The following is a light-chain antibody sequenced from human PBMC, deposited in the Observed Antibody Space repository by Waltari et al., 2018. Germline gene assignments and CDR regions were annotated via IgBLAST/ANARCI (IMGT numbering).Light chain of an antibody. Sequence: QLVLTQSPSASASLGASVKLPCTLSSGHSSNGIAWHQQQAEKGPRYLMKVNSDGSHSKGDKIPDRFSGSSSGAERYLTISNLQSEDEADYYCQTGGHGTWVFGGGTKLTVL. V-gene: IGLV4-69*01. CDR1: SGHSSNG. J-gene: IGLJ3*02. CDR2: VNSDGSH. CDR3: QTGGHGTWV.